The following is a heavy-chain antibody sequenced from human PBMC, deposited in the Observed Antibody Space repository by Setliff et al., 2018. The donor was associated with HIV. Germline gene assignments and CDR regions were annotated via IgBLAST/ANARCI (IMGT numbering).Heavy chain of an antibody. CDR2: IMPIFGTV. V-gene: IGHV1-69*05. D-gene: IGHD5-18*01. CDR1: GGTFNSYA. J-gene: IGHJ6*02. Sequence: SVKVSCKASGGTFNSYAFSWVRQAPGQGLEWMAGIMPIFGTVSHTQKFQGRVRISTDESTNTVYMELASLRSEDTAVYYCASGENLQPRMDVWGQGTTVTVSS. CDR3: ASGENLQPRMDV.